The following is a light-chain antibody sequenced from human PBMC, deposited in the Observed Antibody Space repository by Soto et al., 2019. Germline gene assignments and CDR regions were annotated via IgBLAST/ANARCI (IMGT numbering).Light chain of an antibody. CDR3: RSYTSRSHPWV. Sequence: QSALTQPASVSGSPGQSITISCTGTSSDVGGYNYVSWYQQHPGKAPKLMIYEVSNRPSGVSNRFSGSKSGNTASLTISGLQAEDEADYYCRSYTSRSHPWVFGGGTKLTVL. V-gene: IGLV2-14*01. CDR2: EVS. CDR1: SSDVGGYNY. J-gene: IGLJ3*02.